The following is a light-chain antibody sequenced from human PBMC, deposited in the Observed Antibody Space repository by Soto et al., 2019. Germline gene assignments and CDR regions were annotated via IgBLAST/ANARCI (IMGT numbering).Light chain of an antibody. J-gene: IGKJ3*01. CDR1: QSVSSY. CDR3: QQRSNWPLT. V-gene: IGKV3-11*01. CDR2: DAS. Sequence: DIVLTQSPATLSLSPGERATLSCRASQSVSSYLVWFQRKPGQAPRLLIYDASTRATGIPARFSGSGSGTDFTLTISSLEPEDFAVYYCQQRSNWPLTFGPGTKVDIK.